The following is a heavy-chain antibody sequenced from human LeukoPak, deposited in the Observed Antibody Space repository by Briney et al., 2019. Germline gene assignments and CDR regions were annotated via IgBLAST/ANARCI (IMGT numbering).Heavy chain of an antibody. Sequence: ASVKVSCKASGHTFTSYYMHWVRQAPGQGLEWMGIINPSGGSTSYAQKFQGRVTMTRDMSTSTVYMELSSLRSEDTAVYYCARVGLGGDFDYWGQGTLVTVSS. V-gene: IGHV1-46*01. D-gene: IGHD3-16*01. CDR2: INPSGGST. CDR3: ARVGLGGDFDY. CDR1: GHTFTSYY. J-gene: IGHJ4*02.